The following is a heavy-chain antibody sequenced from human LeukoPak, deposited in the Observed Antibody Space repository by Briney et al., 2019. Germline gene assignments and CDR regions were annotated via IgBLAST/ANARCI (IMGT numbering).Heavy chain of an antibody. CDR2: IYYSGST. D-gene: IGHD3-22*01. J-gene: IGHJ4*02. Sequence: SETLSLTCTVSGGSISSYYWSWIRQPPGKGLEWIGYIYYSGSTNYNPSLKSRVTISVDTSKNQFSLKLSSVTAADTAVYYCARISPPWGDGDSSFLTAHFDYWGPGTLVTVSS. CDR3: ARISPPWGDGDSSFLTAHFDY. CDR1: GGSISSYY. V-gene: IGHV4-59*08.